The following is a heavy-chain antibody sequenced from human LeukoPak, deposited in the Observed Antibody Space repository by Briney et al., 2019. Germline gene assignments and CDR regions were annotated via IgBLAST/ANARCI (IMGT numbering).Heavy chain of an antibody. CDR3: ATKGVGYCSSTSCLKFDY. CDR2: ISGSGGST. J-gene: IGHJ4*02. V-gene: IGHV3-23*01. D-gene: IGHD2-2*03. Sequence: GGSLRLSCAASGFTFSSYAMSWVRQAPGKGLEWVSAISGSGGSTYYADSVKGRFTISRDNSKNTLYLQMNSLRAEDTAVYYCATKGVGYCSSTSCLKFDYWGQGTLVTVSS. CDR1: GFTFSSYA.